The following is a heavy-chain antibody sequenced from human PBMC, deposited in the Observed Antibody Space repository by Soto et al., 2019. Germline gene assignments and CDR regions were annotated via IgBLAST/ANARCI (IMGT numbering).Heavy chain of an antibody. J-gene: IGHJ4*02. Sequence: QVQLVESGGGVVQPGRSLRLSCAASGFTFSSYAMHWVRQAPGKGLEWVAVISYDGSNKYYADSVKGRFTISRDNSKNTLYLQMNSLRAEDTAVYYCARDAYPVTTSPGYFDYWGQGTLVTVSS. D-gene: IGHD4-17*01. CDR3: ARDAYPVTTSPGYFDY. CDR1: GFTFSSYA. CDR2: ISYDGSNK. V-gene: IGHV3-30-3*01.